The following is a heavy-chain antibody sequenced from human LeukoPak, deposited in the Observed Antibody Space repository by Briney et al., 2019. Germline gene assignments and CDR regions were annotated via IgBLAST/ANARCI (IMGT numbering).Heavy chain of an antibody. J-gene: IGHJ4*02. Sequence: GGSLRLSCAASGFTFSSYDMHWVRQATGKGLEWVSAIGTAADTYYPGSVKGRFTISRDNAKNSLYLQMNSLRAGDTAVYYCARSNGDYNPPFDYWGQGTLVTVSS. CDR1: GFTFSSYD. CDR2: IGTAADT. V-gene: IGHV3-13*01. CDR3: ARSNGDYNPPFDY. D-gene: IGHD4-17*01.